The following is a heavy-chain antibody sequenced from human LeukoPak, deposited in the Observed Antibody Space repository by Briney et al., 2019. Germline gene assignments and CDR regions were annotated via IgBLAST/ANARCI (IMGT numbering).Heavy chain of an antibody. CDR1: GGSFSGYY. CDR2: INHSGST. Sequence: SETLSLTCAVYGGSFSGYYWSWIRQPPGKGLEWIGEINHSGSTNYNPSLKSRVTISVDTSKNQFSLKLSSVTAADTAVYYCARDNWNDRGFEDAFDIWGQGTMVTVSS. V-gene: IGHV4-34*01. J-gene: IGHJ3*02. CDR3: ARDNWNDRGFEDAFDI. D-gene: IGHD1-20*01.